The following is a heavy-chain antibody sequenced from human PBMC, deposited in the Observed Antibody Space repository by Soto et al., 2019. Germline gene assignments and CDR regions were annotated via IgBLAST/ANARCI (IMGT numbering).Heavy chain of an antibody. CDR2: ISYDGSNK. Sequence: QVQLVESGGGVVQPGRSLRLSCAASGFTFSSYGMHWVRQAPGKGLEWVAVISYDGSNKYYADSVKGRFTISRDNSKNTLYLQMNSLRAVDTAVYYCAKDQGSGWFDYWGQGTLVTVSS. D-gene: IGHD6-19*01. J-gene: IGHJ4*02. CDR1: GFTFSSYG. CDR3: AKDQGSGWFDY. V-gene: IGHV3-30*18.